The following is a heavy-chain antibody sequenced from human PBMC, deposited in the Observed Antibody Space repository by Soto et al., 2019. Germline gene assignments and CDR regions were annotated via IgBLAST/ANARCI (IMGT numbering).Heavy chain of an antibody. D-gene: IGHD6-13*01. Sequence: EVQLLESGGGLVQPGGSLRLSCAASGFTFSSYAMSWVRQAPGKGLEWVSAISGSGGSTYYADSVKGRFTISRDNSKNTRYLEMNSLRAEDTAVYYCAKAPFIAAAGTRFDYWGQGTLVTVSS. CDR2: ISGSGGST. CDR1: GFTFSSYA. CDR3: AKAPFIAAAGTRFDY. V-gene: IGHV3-23*01. J-gene: IGHJ4*02.